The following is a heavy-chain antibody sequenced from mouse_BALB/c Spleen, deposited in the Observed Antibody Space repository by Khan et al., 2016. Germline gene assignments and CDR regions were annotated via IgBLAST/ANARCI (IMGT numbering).Heavy chain of an antibody. CDR3: ARSDYGDKVASDY. CDR2: ISYSGST. V-gene: IGHV3-2*02. Sequence: VQLKQSGPGLVKPSQSLSLTCTVTGYSITSDYAWNWIRQFPGNRLEWMGYISYSGSTSYNPSLKSRISITRDTSKHQFFLQLNSVTSEDTATADGARSDYGDKVASDYWGQGTSVTVSS. CDR1: GYSITSDYA. J-gene: IGHJ4*01. D-gene: IGHD1-1*01.